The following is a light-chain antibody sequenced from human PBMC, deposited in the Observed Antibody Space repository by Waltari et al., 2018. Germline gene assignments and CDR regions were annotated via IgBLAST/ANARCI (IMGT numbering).Light chain of an antibody. J-gene: IGKJ2*01. V-gene: IGKV3-11*01. CDR3: QQRSNWPYT. CDR1: QSVSSY. Sequence: EIVLTQSPATLSVSPGERATISCRDSQSVSSYLAWYKQKPGQAPRLLISDASNRATGIPARFSGSGSGTDFTLTISSLEPEDFAVYYCQQRSNWPYTFGQGTKLEI. CDR2: DAS.